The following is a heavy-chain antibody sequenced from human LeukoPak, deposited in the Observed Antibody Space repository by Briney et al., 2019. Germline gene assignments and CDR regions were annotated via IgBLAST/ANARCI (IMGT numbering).Heavy chain of an antibody. D-gene: IGHD2-2*01. J-gene: IGHJ5*02. CDR1: GFTFSSYW. V-gene: IGHV3-74*01. CDR3: ARDPGCSSTSCYEVPDNWFDP. Sequence: GGSLRLSCAASGFTFSSYWMHWVRHAPGKGLVWVSRINSDGSSTNYADSVKGRFTISRDKAKNTLYLQMNSLRAEDTAVYYCARDPGCSSTSCYEVPDNWFDPWGQGTLVTVSS. CDR2: INSDGSST.